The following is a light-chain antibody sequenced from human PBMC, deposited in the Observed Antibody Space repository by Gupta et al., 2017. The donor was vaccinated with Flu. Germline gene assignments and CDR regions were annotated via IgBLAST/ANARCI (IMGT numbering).Light chain of an antibody. CDR2: NTS. V-gene: IGKV1-5*03. CDR3: QQYCSYIWT. Sequence: DIQMTQSPPTLSASVGDRVTITCRASQKIDPWLAWFQQKPGKAPKALIYNTSTLENGVPSRFIGGASGTEFTLTITSLQPDDFATYFCQQYCSYIWTFGPGTRVESK. J-gene: IGKJ1*01. CDR1: QKIDPW.